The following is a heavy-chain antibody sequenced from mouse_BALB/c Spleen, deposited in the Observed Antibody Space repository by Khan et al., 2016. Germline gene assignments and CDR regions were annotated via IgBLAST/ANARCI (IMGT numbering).Heavy chain of an antibody. Sequence: QVQLKESGPGLVAPSQSLSITCTVSGFSLTSYGVHWVRQPPGKGLEWLVVIWSDGSTTYNSALKYRLSISKDNSKSHVFLKMNSLQTDDTAVYYWARRDDGGGAMDYWGQGTSVTVSS. CDR3: ARRDDGGGAMDY. D-gene: IGHD2-3*01. J-gene: IGHJ4*01. CDR1: GFSLTSYG. V-gene: IGHV2-6*02. CDR2: IWSDGST.